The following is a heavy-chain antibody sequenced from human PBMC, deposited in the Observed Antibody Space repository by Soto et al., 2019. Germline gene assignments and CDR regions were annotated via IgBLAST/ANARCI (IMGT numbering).Heavy chain of an antibody. J-gene: IGHJ4*02. V-gene: IGHV3-64D*08. CDR1: GFTFSSYA. D-gene: IGHD3-10*01. CDR2: ISSNGGST. Sequence: GGSLRLSCSASGFTFSSYAMHWVRQAPGKGLEYVSAISSNGGSTYYADSVKGRFTISRDNSKNTLYLQMSSLRAEDTAVYYCVFLWFGEPPEYWGQGTLVTVSS. CDR3: VFLWFGEPPEY.